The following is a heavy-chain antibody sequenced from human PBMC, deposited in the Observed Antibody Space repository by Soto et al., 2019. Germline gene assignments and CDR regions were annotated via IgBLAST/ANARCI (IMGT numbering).Heavy chain of an antibody. V-gene: IGHV3-66*01. CDR2: IYSGGST. Sequence: SSRVAEFNGVGHYMSRVSKDQGKGLEWASVIYSGGSTYYADSVKGRFTISRDNSKNTLYLQMNSLRAEDTAVYYCARDTSGYDVRVTDFLVQGTLVTVSS. CDR3: ARDTSGYDVRVTDF. D-gene: IGHD5-12*01. J-gene: IGHJ4*02. CDR1: EFNGVGHY.